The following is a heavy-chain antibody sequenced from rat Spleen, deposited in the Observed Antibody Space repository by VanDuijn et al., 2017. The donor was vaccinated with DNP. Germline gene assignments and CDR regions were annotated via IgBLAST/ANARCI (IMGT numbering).Heavy chain of an antibody. J-gene: IGHJ2*01. D-gene: IGHD4-3*01. V-gene: IGHV5-22*01. CDR1: GFTFSDFY. CDR2: SRYDGVST. Sequence: EVQLVESGGGLAQPGRSLKLSCAASGFTFSDFYMAWVRRAPAKGLEWVAYSRYDGVSTYNGDSVRGRFTIFRDNAKSTLFLQMNSLRSEDMATYYCVRWYNSGYYFDYWGQGVMVTVSS. CDR3: VRWYNSGYYFDY.